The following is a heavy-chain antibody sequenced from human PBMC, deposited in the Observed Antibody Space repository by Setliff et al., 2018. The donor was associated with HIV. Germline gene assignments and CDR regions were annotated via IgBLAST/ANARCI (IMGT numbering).Heavy chain of an antibody. CDR1: GFTFSTFA. CDR2: INSRGSGT. Sequence: GGSLRLSCVGSGFTFSTFAMSWVRQAPGKGLEWVSDINSRGSGTYYADSVKGRFTISRDNSKNTLYLQMNSLTTEDTALYYCARVWMATVSSDYWGQGSLVTVSS. V-gene: IGHV3-23*01. J-gene: IGHJ4*02. CDR3: ARVWMATVSSDY. D-gene: IGHD3-3*01.